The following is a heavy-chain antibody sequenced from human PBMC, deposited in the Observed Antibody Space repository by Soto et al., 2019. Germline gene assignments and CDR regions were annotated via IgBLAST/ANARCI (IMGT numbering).Heavy chain of an antibody. J-gene: IGHJ4*02. V-gene: IGHV1-18*04. CDR2: ISAYNGNT. CDR3: ARDPWAARGYFDY. D-gene: IGHD6-6*01. CDR1: GYTFTSYG. Sequence: QVQLVQSGAEVKKPGASVKVSCKASGYTFTSYGISWVRQAPGQGLEWMGWISAYNGNTNYAQKFQGWVTMTRDTSISTAYMELSRLRSDDTAVYYCARDPWAARGYFDYWGQGTLVTVSS.